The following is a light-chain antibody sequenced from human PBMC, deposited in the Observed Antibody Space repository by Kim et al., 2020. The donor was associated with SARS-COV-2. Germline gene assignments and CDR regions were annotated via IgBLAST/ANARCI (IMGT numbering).Light chain of an antibody. CDR2: RNN. CDR3: AAWDDSLSVFYV. J-gene: IGLJ1*01. CDR1: SSNIGSNY. V-gene: IGLV1-47*01. Sequence: QRVTLSSSGSSSNIGSNYVYWYQQLPGTAPKLLIYRNNQRPSGVPDRFSGSKSGTSASLAISGLRSEDEADYYCAAWDDSLSVFYVFGTGTKVTVL.